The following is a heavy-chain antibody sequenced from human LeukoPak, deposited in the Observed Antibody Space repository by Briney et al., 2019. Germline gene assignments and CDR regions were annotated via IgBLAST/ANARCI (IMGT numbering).Heavy chain of an antibody. D-gene: IGHD3-9*01. Sequence: SETLSLTCTVSGASISTYHWSWIRQPAGKGLEWIGRIYSSGSTNYNPSLKSRVTMSVDTSRNQFSLKLSSGTAADTAVYYCARDYDKAFDYWGLGTLVTVSS. CDR2: IYSSGST. CDR1: GASISTYH. CDR3: ARDYDKAFDY. J-gene: IGHJ4*02. V-gene: IGHV4-4*07.